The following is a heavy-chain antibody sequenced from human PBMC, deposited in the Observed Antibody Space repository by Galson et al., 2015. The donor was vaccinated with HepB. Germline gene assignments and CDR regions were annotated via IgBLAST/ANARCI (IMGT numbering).Heavy chain of an antibody. CDR1: GFTFSSYA. CDR3: AKARFITIFAENWFDP. Sequence: SLRLSCAASGFTFSSYAMSWVRQAPGKGLEWVSAISGSGGSTYYADSVKGRFTISRDNSKNTLYLQMNSLRAEDTAVYYCAKARFITIFAENWFDPWGQGTLVTVSS. D-gene: IGHD3-3*01. J-gene: IGHJ5*02. CDR2: ISGSGGST. V-gene: IGHV3-23*01.